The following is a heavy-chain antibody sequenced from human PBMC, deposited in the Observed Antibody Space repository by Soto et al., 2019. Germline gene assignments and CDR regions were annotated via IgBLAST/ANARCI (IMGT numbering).Heavy chain of an antibody. Sequence: WGSLRLSCAATGFTFNIHAISFVRHSAGKWLEWVSTIGSSDIYYADSVKGRFTISRDNSKNILFLQMNSLRADDTAVYYCAKDHFKGNGVFDGFDVWGQGTMVTVSS. CDR2: IGSSDI. CDR3: AKDHFKGNGVFDGFDV. J-gene: IGHJ3*01. D-gene: IGHD2-8*01. V-gene: IGHV3-23*01. CDR1: GFTFNIHA.